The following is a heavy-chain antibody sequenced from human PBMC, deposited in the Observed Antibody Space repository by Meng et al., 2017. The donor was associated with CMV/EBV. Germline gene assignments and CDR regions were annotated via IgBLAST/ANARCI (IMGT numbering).Heavy chain of an antibody. V-gene: IGHV1-8*03. Sequence: VKVSCKASGYTFTSYDINWVRQATGQGLEWMGWMNPNSGNTGYAQKFQGRVTITRNTSISTAYLELSSLRSEDTAVYYWARVVVPAAIRAISDFWSGFSGYGMDVWGQGTTVTVSS. D-gene: IGHD2-2*02. CDR3: ARVVVPAAIRAISDFWSGFSGYGMDV. CDR1: GYTFTSYD. J-gene: IGHJ6*02. CDR2: MNPNSGNT.